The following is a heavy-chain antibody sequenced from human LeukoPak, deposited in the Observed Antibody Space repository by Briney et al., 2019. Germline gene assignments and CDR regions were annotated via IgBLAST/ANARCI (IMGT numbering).Heavy chain of an antibody. CDR1: GYTLTELS. J-gene: IGHJ4*02. V-gene: IGHV1-24*01. Sequence: GASVKVSCKVSGYTLTELSMHWVRQAPGKGLEWMGGFDHGHGETIYAQKFQGRVTMTEDTSTDTAYMELSSLRSEDTAVYFCATGGIWVRLNYWGQGTLVTVSA. D-gene: IGHD3-10*01. CDR2: FDHGHGET. CDR3: ATGGIWVRLNY.